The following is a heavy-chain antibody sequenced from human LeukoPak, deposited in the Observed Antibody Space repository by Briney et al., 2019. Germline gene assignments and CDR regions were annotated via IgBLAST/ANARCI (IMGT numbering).Heavy chain of an antibody. CDR1: GFPFSSCS. V-gene: IGHV3-30-3*01. J-gene: IGHJ3*02. CDR2: ISYDGSNK. Sequence: GGSLRLSCTASGFPFSSCSMHWVRQAPGKGLEWVAVISYDGSNKYYADSVKGRFTISRDNAKNSLYLQMNSLRADDTALYRCAKDLFYSFDIWGQGTEVTVSS. D-gene: IGHD2/OR15-2a*01. CDR3: AKDLFYSFDI.